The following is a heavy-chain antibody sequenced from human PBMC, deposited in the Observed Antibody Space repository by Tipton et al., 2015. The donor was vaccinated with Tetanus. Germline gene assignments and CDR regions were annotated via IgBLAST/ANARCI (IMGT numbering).Heavy chain of an antibody. CDR3: ARANFDFPKKGPFDS. V-gene: IGHV4-34*01. J-gene: IGHJ4*02. D-gene: IGHD2/OR15-2a*01. CDR2: INHRGGT. Sequence: TLSLTCAVSGGSLSGFYWSWIRQPPGKGLEWIGEINHRGGTSYSPSLKSRVTISVDTSKSQFSLSLDSVTAADTGVYFCARANFDFPKKGPFDSWGQGTLVTVSA. CDR1: GGSLSGFY.